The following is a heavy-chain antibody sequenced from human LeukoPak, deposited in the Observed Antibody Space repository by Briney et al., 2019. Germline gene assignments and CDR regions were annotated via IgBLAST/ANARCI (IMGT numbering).Heavy chain of an antibody. Sequence: SETLSLTCTVSGGSISSCYWTWIRQPPGKGLEWIGHIYHSGNTRYNPSLKSRGTISGDTSKNQFSLKLTSVTAADTAVYYCGRAQYSTGILGYWGQGTLVTVSS. CDR2: IYHSGNT. J-gene: IGHJ4*02. CDR1: GGSISSCY. V-gene: IGHV4-59*01. D-gene: IGHD6-19*01. CDR3: GRAQYSTGILGY.